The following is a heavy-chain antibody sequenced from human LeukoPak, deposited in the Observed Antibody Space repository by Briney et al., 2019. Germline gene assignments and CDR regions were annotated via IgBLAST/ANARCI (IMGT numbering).Heavy chain of an antibody. V-gene: IGHV3-7*01. CDR3: ARAVGSSGCDY. CDR2: ISQDGSEK. Sequence: GGSLRLSRAASGFTFNNYWLTWVRQAPGKGLEWVAKISQDGSEKYYVDSVKGRFTISRDSGKNSLYLQMNSLRAEDTAVYYCARAVGSSGCDYWGQGTLVTVSS. CDR1: GFTFNNYW. D-gene: IGHD6-19*01. J-gene: IGHJ4*02.